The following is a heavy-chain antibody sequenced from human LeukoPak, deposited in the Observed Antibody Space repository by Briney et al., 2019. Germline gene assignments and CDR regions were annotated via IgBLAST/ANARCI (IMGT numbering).Heavy chain of an antibody. CDR1: GFTFSSYA. Sequence: PGGSLRLSCAASGFTFSSYAINWVRQAPGKGLEWVSGISGSVGSTYYADSVKGRFTISRDNSKNTLYLQMNSLRAEDTAVYYCAKDRSVLNFDYWGQGTLVTVSS. J-gene: IGHJ4*02. CDR2: ISGSVGST. CDR3: AKDRSVLNFDY. V-gene: IGHV3-23*01.